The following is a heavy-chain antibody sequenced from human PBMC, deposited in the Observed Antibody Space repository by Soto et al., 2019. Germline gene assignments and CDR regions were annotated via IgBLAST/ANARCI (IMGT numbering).Heavy chain of an antibody. CDR2: IIPIFGTA. J-gene: IGHJ4*02. V-gene: IGHV1-69*13. D-gene: IGHD3-9*01. CDR1: GGTFSSYA. CDR3: ARDRYYDILTGYSTLDY. Sequence: ASVKVSCKASGGTFSSYAISWVRQAPGQGLEWMGGIIPIFGTANYAQKFQGRVTITADESTSTAYMELSSLRSEDTAVYYCARDRYYDILTGYSTLDYWGQGTLVTVSS.